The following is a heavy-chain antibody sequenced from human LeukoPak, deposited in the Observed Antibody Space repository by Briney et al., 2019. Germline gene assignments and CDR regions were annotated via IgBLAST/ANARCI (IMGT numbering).Heavy chain of an antibody. CDR2: ISGSGDNT. D-gene: IGHD1-26*01. Sequence: GGSLLLSSAASGFTFSSFAMSWVRRPPGKGLEWVSGISGSGDNTLYADSVKGRFTISRDNSKNTLYLEMNSLRAEDTAIYYCAKMKGHPLPKYYMDVWGQGTTVTVSS. J-gene: IGHJ6*01. CDR3: AKMKGHPLPKYYMDV. V-gene: IGHV3-23*01. CDR1: GFTFSSFA.